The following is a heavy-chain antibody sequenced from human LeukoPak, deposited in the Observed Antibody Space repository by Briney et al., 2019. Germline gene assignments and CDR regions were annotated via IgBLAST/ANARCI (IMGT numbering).Heavy chain of an antibody. CDR1: GFTFDDYG. D-gene: IGHD2-15*01. Sequence: GGSLRLSCAASGFTFDDYGMSWVRQAPGKGLEWVSAISGSGGSTYYADSVKGRFTISRDDSKNTLYLQMNSLRAEDTAVYYCAKDMGGGQYYFDYWGQGTLVTVSS. CDR2: ISGSGGST. V-gene: IGHV3-23*01. J-gene: IGHJ4*02. CDR3: AKDMGGGQYYFDY.